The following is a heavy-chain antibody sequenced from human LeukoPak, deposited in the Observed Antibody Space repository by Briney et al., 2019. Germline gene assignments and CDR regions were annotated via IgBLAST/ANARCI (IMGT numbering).Heavy chain of an antibody. CDR1: GFAVSSNY. CDR2: IYSGGST. J-gene: IGHJ3*02. Sequence: PGGSLRLSCAASGFAVSSNYMSGVRQAPGKGLERVSGIYSGGSTYYADSVKGRFNISRDNSKNTLYLQMNSLRAEDTAVYYCARDYYDDAFDIWGQGTMVTVSS. CDR3: ARDYYDDAFDI. D-gene: IGHD3-22*01. V-gene: IGHV3-53*05.